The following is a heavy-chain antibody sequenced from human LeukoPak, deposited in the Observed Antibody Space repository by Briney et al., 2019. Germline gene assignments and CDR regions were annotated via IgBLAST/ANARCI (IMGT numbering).Heavy chain of an antibody. J-gene: IGHJ6*03. CDR2: ISYDGRSR. V-gene: IGHV3-30*01. Sequence: PGGSLRLSCAASGFTFSSYAMHWVRQAPGKGLEWLAVISYDGRSRYYADSVKGRFTISRDKIGNTLSLQLNSLRVDDTAVYYCARPSLAYCSTTTCFAMDVWGKGTSVTVSS. D-gene: IGHD2-2*01. CDR3: ARPSLAYCSTTTCFAMDV. CDR1: GFTFSSYA.